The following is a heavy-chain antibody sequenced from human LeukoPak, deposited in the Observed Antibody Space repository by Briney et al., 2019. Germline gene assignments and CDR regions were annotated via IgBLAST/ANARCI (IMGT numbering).Heavy chain of an antibody. CDR2: IYYSGST. CDR3: AREGLGYCSGGSCTNWFDP. Sequence: SETLSLTCTVSGGSISSYYWSWIRQPPGKGLEWIGYIYYSGSTNYNPSLKSRVTISVDTSKNRFSLKLSSVTAADTAVYYCAREGLGYCSGGSCTNWFDPWGQGTLVTVSS. V-gene: IGHV4-59*01. D-gene: IGHD2-15*01. J-gene: IGHJ5*02. CDR1: GGSISSYY.